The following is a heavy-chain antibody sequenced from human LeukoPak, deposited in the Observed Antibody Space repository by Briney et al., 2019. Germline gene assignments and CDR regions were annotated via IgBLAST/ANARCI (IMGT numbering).Heavy chain of an antibody. Sequence: GGSLRLSCAASGFTFSSYEMNWVRQAPGKGLEWVSYISSSGSNIKYADSVKGRFTISRDNAKNSLYLQMSSLRAEDTAVYYCTRVEETATTAAIIRKYSYYYYYMDVWGKGTTVTISS. CDR2: ISSSGSNI. CDR1: GFTFSSYE. CDR3: TRVEETATTAAIIRKYSYYYYYMDV. J-gene: IGHJ6*03. D-gene: IGHD4-11*01. V-gene: IGHV3-48*03.